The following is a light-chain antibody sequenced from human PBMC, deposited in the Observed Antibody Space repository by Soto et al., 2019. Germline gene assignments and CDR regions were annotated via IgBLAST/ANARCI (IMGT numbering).Light chain of an antibody. CDR2: GAS. J-gene: IGKJ3*01. CDR3: HQYNNWPGFT. Sequence: EIVMTQSPATLSVSPGERATLSCRASQSVSSNLAWYQQKPGQAPRLLIYGASTRATGIPARFSGSGSGTEFTLTISSLQSEDFAVYYCHQYNNWPGFTFGPGTTVDIK. V-gene: IGKV3-15*01. CDR1: QSVSSN.